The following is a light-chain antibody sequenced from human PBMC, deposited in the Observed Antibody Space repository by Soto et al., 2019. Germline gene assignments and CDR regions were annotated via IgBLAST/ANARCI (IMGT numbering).Light chain of an antibody. J-gene: IGLJ1*01. CDR1: SSNIGAGYD. V-gene: IGLV1-40*01. CDR3: QSYDRSLSGLV. Sequence: QAVVTQPPSVSGAPGQRVTISCIGSSSNIGAGYDVHWYQQLPGTAPKLLIYGNSNRPSGVPDRFSGSKSGTSASLAITGLQAEDEADYYCQSYDRSLSGLVFGTGTKLTVL. CDR2: GNS.